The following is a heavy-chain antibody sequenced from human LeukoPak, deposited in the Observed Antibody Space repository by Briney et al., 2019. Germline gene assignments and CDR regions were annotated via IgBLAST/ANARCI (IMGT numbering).Heavy chain of an antibody. D-gene: IGHD4-17*01. V-gene: IGHV3-21*01. CDR2: IRSSSSYI. J-gene: IGHJ4*02. Sequence: GGSLRLSCAAFGLTSSSFGMNWSGQPPGKGRNWASSIRSSSSYIYYADSVKGRFTISRDNAKNSLYLQMNSLRAEDTAVYYCATLMTTVTTSGALRFDYWGQGTLVTVSS. CDR3: ATLMTTVTTSGALRFDY. CDR1: GLTSSSFG.